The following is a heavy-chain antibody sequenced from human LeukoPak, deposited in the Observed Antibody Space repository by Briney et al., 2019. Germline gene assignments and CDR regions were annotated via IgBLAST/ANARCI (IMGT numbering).Heavy chain of an antibody. V-gene: IGHV4-59*01. CDR2: IYYSGST. CDR1: GGSLSSYY. J-gene: IGHJ6*03. CDR3: ARDLGITGTDYYYYMDV. Sequence: SETLSLTCTVSGGSLSSYYWSWLRQPPGKGLEWIGYIYYSGSTNYNPSLKSRVTISVDTSKTQFSLKLSSVTAADTAVYYCARDLGITGTDYYYYMDVWGKGTTVTVSS. D-gene: IGHD1-20*01.